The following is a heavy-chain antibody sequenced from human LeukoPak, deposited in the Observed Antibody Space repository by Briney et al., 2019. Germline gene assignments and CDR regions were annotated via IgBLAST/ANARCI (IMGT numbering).Heavy chain of an antibody. D-gene: IGHD6-13*01. CDR1: GYTFTSYA. Sequence: APVKDSCKASGYTFTSYAMHWVRQAPGQRLEWMGWINAGNGNTKYSQEFQGRVTITRDTSASTAYMELSRLRSDDTAVYYCARDPQMIIAAAGVAFDYWGQGTLVTVSS. CDR3: ARDPQMIIAAAGVAFDY. CDR2: INAGNGNT. V-gene: IGHV1-3*01. J-gene: IGHJ4*02.